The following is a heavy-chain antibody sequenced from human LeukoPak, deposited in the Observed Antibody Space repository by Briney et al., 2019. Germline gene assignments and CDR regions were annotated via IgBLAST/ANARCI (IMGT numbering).Heavy chain of an antibody. J-gene: IGHJ5*02. D-gene: IGHD3-9*01. Sequence: ASVKVSCKSSGYTFTGYYMRWVRQAPGQGLEWMGWISAYNGNTNYAQKLQGRVTMTTGTSTSTAYMELRSLRSDDTAVYYCARERYFDWLSPNWFDPWGQGTLVTVSS. CDR3: ARERYFDWLSPNWFDP. CDR2: ISAYNGNT. CDR1: GYTFTGYY. V-gene: IGHV1-18*04.